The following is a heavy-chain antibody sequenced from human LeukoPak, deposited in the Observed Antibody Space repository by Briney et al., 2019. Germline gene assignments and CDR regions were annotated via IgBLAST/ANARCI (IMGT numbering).Heavy chain of an antibody. D-gene: IGHD2-2*01. CDR3: ARDLGYCSSTSCFYGMDV. CDR2: ISYDGSNK. CDR1: GFTFSSYA. J-gene: IGHJ6*02. Sequence: SGGSLRLYCAASGFTFSSYAMHWVRQAPGKGLEWVAVISYDGSNKYYADSVKGRFTISRDNSKNTLYLQMNSLRAEDTAVYYCARDLGYCSSTSCFYGMDVWGQGTTVTVSS. V-gene: IGHV3-30-3*01.